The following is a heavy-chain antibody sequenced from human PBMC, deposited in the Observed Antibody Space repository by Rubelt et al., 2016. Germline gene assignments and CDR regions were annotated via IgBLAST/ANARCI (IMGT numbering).Heavy chain of an antibody. CDR1: DGSFSAYY. Sequence: QVQLRQWGAGLLKPSETLSLTCAVYDGSFSAYYWSWIRQPPGKGLEWIGEITHSGSTYYNSSLQSRVSISVDTSKTQFSLKLSSVTAADTAVYYCASLKQLYYFDYWGQGTLVTVSS. D-gene: IGHD5-18*01. V-gene: IGHV4-34*02. CDR2: ITHSGST. CDR3: ASLKQLYYFDY. J-gene: IGHJ4*02.